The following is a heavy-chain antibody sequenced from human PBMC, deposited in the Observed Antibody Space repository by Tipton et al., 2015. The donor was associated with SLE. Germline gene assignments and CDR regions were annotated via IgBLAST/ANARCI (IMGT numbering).Heavy chain of an antibody. CDR1: GFSISSGYY. J-gene: IGHJ4*02. V-gene: IGHV4-38-2*01. CDR2: IYHSGST. Sequence: TLSLTCAVSGFSISSGYYWGWIRQPPGKGLEWIGSIYHSGSTYYNPSLKSRVTISVDTSKNQFSLKLSSVTAADTAIYYCVRAGDCSGGSCYSGLDCWGQGTLVTVSS. D-gene: IGHD2-15*01. CDR3: VRAGDCSGGSCYSGLDC.